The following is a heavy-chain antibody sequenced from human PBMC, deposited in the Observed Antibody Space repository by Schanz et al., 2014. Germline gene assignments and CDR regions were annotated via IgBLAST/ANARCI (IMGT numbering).Heavy chain of an antibody. CDR3: ARVPYGSGSYWDY. J-gene: IGHJ4*02. CDR1: GFTFSSYA. Sequence: EVQLLESGGGLVQPGGSLRLSCAASGFTFSSYAMSWVRQAPGKGLEWVSSISHSGGSKYYADSVKGRFTISRDNSKNTLYLQMNSLRAGDTAVYYCARVPYGSGSYWDYWGQGTLVTVSS. D-gene: IGHD3-10*01. CDR2: ISHSGGSK. V-gene: IGHV3-23*01.